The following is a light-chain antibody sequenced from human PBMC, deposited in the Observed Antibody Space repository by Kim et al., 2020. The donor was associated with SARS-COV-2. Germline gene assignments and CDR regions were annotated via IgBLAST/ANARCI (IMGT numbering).Light chain of an antibody. V-gene: IGKV1-5*01. CDR2: DAS. CDR1: QSISTS. Sequence: AFVGGTVTITCRASQSISTSLAWYQQKPGKAPKLLIYDASSLESGVPSRFSGSGSGTEFTLTINSLQPGDSATYFCQQYNSYAVTFGGGTKVDIK. J-gene: IGKJ4*01. CDR3: QQYNSYAVT.